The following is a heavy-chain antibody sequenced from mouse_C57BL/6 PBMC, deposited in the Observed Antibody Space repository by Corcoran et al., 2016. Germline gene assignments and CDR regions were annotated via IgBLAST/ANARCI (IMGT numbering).Heavy chain of an antibody. CDR1: GYTFTTYG. Sequence: QIQLVQSGPELKKPGETVKISCKASGYTFTTYGMSWVKQAPGKGLKWMGWINTYSGVPTYADDFKGRFAFSLETSASTAYLQINNLKNEDTATYFCARGSSYFEYWGQGTTLTVSS. CDR2: INTYSGVP. D-gene: IGHD1-1*01. CDR3: ARGSSYFEY. V-gene: IGHV9-3*01. J-gene: IGHJ2*01.